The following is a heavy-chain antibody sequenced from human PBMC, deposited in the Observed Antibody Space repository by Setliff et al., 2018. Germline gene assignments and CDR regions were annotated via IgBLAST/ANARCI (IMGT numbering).Heavy chain of an antibody. CDR2: ISSSSTI. CDR3: ARDRGSGSYFLRYFDY. V-gene: IGHV3-48*01. CDR1: GFTFSSYS. D-gene: IGHD1-26*01. J-gene: IGHJ4*02. Sequence: LRLSCAASGFTFSSYSINWVRQAPGKGLEWVSYISSSSTIYYADSVKGRFTISRDNAKNSLYLQMNSLRAEDTAVYYCARDRGSGSYFLRYFDYWGQGTLVTVSS.